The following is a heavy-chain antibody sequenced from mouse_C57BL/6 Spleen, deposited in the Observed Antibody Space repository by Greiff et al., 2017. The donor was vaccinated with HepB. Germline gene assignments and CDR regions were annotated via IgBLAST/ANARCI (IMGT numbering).Heavy chain of an antibody. CDR2: IYPGDGDT. J-gene: IGHJ1*03. CDR1: GYAFSSSW. D-gene: IGHD1-1*01. V-gene: IGHV1-82*01. Sequence: VQLQESGPELVKPGASVKISCKASGYAFSSSWMNWVKQRPGKGLEWIGRIYPGDGDTNYNGKFKGKATLTADKSSSTAYMQLSSLTSEDSAVYFCARGTTVVAGDWYFDVWGTGTTVTVSS. CDR3: ARGTTVVAGDWYFDV.